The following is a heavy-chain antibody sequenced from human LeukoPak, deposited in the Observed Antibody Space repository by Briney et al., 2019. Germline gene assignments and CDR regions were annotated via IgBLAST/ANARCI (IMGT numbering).Heavy chain of an antibody. CDR1: GFTFSSYG. CDR2: IRYDGSNK. CDR3: AKEGSSWSTFDY. J-gene: IGHJ4*02. D-gene: IGHD6-13*01. V-gene: IGHV3-30*02. Sequence: QAGGSLRLSCAASGFTFSSYGMHWVRQAPGKGLEWVAFIRYDGSNKYYADSVKGRFTISRDNAKNSLYLQMNSLRAEDMALYYCAKEGSSWSTFDYWGQGTLVTVSS.